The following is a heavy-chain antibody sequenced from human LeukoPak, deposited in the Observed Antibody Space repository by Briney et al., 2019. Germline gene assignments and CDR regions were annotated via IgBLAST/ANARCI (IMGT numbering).Heavy chain of an antibody. D-gene: IGHD6-13*01. Sequence: GGSLRLSCAASGFTFSSYAMSWVRQAPGKGLEWVSAISGSGGSTYYADSVKGRFTISRDDSKNTLYLQMNSLRAEDTAVYYCAKDRLRYRAAAFDYWGQGTLVTVSS. CDR3: AKDRLRYRAAAFDY. J-gene: IGHJ4*02. V-gene: IGHV3-23*01. CDR1: GFTFSSYA. CDR2: ISGSGGST.